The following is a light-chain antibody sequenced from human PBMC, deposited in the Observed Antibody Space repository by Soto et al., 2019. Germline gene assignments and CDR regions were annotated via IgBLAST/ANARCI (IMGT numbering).Light chain of an antibody. CDR2: DNN. J-gene: IGLJ2*01. Sequence: QSVLTQPPSVSAAPGQKVTISCSGSSSNIGNNFVSWYQQLPGTAPKLLIYDNNQRPSTIPDRFSGSKSGTSATLGITGLQTGDEADYYCGTWDSSLTAVVFGGGTQLTV. CDR3: GTWDSSLTAVV. V-gene: IGLV1-51*01. CDR1: SSNIGNNF.